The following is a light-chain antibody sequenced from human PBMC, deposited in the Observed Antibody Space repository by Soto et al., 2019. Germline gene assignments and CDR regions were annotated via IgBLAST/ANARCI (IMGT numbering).Light chain of an antibody. Sequence: EVVLTQSPATPSLSPGERATLSCRASQSVSSDLAWYQQKPGQAPRLLIYDASDRATGVPARFSGSGSGTDFTLTISSLEPEDFAVYYCQQRRDWPLTFGGGTTVEIK. J-gene: IGKJ4*01. CDR2: DAS. CDR3: QQRRDWPLT. V-gene: IGKV3-11*01. CDR1: QSVSSD.